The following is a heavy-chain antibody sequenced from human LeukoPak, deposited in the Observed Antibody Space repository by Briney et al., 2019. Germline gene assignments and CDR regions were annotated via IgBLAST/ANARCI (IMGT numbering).Heavy chain of an antibody. CDR1: GGSISSYY. V-gene: IGHV4-59*01. CDR3: ARVNAYYYCGMDV. CDR2: IYYSGST. J-gene: IGHJ6*02. Sequence: SETLSLTCTVSGGSISSYYWSWIRQPPGKGLEWIGYIYYSGSTNYNPSLKSRVTISVDTSKNQFSLKLSSVTAADTAVYYCARVNAYYYCGMDVWGQGTTVTVSS.